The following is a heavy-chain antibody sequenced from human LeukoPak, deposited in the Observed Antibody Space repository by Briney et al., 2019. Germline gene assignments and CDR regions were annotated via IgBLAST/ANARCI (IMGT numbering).Heavy chain of an antibody. Sequence: ASVKVSCKASGYTFTNYGISWVRPAPGQGLERMGWISADNGDTNYAQKFQGRVTMTTDASTTTAHMELRSLRSDDTAVYYCARQRRWNYAFDPWGQGTLVTVSS. CDR2: ISADNGDT. CDR3: ARQRRWNYAFDP. D-gene: IGHD1-7*01. CDR1: GYTFTNYG. V-gene: IGHV1-18*01. J-gene: IGHJ5*02.